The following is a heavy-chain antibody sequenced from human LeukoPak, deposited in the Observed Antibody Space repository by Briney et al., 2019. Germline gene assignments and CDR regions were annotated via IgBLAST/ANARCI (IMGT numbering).Heavy chain of an antibody. CDR1: GGSISSYS. CDR3: ARGRGIGRVPFDY. J-gene: IGHJ4*02. V-gene: IGHV4-59*01. Sequence: TSETLSLTCTVSGGSISSYSWNWIRQPPGKGLEWIGYIYYSGTTNYNPSLKSRVTISVDTSKNQFSLKLSFVTAADTAVYYCARGRGIGRVPFDYWGQGTLVTVSS. CDR2: IYYSGTT. D-gene: IGHD3-10*01.